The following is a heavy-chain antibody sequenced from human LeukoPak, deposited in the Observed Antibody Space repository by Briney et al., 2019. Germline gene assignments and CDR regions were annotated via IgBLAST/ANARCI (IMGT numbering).Heavy chain of an antibody. CDR2: IYYSGST. CDR1: GGSISSYY. Sequence: PSETLSLTCTVSGGSISSYYWSWIRQPPGKGLEWIGYIYYSGSTNYNPSLKSRVTISVDTSKNQFSLKLSSVTAADTAVYYCARGYCTNGVCYRYDAFDIWGQGTMVTVSS. J-gene: IGHJ3*02. V-gene: IGHV4-59*01. CDR3: ARGYCTNGVCYRYDAFDI. D-gene: IGHD2-8*01.